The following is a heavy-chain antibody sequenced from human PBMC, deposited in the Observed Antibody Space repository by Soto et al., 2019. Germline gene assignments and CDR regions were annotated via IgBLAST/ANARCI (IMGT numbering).Heavy chain of an antibody. V-gene: IGHV4-39*01. Sequence: QLQLQESGPGLVKPSETLSLTCTVSGGSISSSSYYWGWIRQPPGKGLEWIGSFYYSGRTYYNPSLKSRVTISVDTSKNQFSLKLSSVTAADTAVYYCARHGGYSYGFVFYWGQGTLVTVSS. D-gene: IGHD5-18*01. J-gene: IGHJ4*02. CDR1: GGSISSSSYY. CDR2: FYYSGRT. CDR3: ARHGGYSYGFVFY.